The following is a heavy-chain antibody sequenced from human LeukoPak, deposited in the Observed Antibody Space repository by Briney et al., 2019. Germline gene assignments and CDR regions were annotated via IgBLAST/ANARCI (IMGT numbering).Heavy chain of an antibody. CDR1: GGSIISSTFY. CDR3: ASKLRYCTNGVCYTGFDY. V-gene: IGHV4-39*07. D-gene: IGHD2-8*01. Sequence: PSETLSLTCTVSGGSIISSTFYWGWVRQPPGKGLEWIGSIYYSGSTNYNPSLKSRVTISVDTSKNQFSLKLSSVTAADTAVYYCASKLRYCTNGVCYTGFDYWGQGTLVTVSS. J-gene: IGHJ4*02. CDR2: IYYSGST.